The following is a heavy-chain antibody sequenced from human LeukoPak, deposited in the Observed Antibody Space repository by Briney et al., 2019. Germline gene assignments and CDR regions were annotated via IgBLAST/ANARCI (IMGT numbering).Heavy chain of an antibody. Sequence: SETLSLTCTVSGASISSSSHYWGWIRQPPGKGLEWIGNIYHSGSTIYNPSLRSRVTISVDTSKNQFSLNLSSVTAADTAKYYCTRRVAGSAYRDYWGQGTLVTVSS. CDR1: GASISSSSHY. V-gene: IGHV4-39*01. J-gene: IGHJ4*02. CDR2: IYHSGST. D-gene: IGHD3-22*01. CDR3: TRRVAGSAYRDY.